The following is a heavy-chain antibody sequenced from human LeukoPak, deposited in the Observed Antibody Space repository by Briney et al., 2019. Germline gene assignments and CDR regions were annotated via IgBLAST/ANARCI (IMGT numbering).Heavy chain of an antibody. CDR3: ARAPGIVGATTLDY. CDR1: GFTVSSNY. D-gene: IGHD1-26*01. J-gene: IGHJ4*02. V-gene: IGHV3-53*01. Sequence: GGSLRLSCAASGFTVSSNYMSWVRQAPGKGLEWVSVIYSGGSTYYADSVKGRFTISRDNSKNTLYLQMNSLRAEDTAVYYCARAPGIVGATTLDYWGQGTLVTVSS. CDR2: IYSGGST.